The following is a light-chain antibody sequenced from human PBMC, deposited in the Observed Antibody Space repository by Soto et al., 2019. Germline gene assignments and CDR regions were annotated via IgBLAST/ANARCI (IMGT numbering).Light chain of an antibody. CDR2: NYD. CDR3: AAWDDSLSGRV. V-gene: IGLV1-44*01. J-gene: IGLJ3*02. Sequence: QSVLTQPPSASGTPGQRVTISCSGSSSNIGSNTVSWYQQLPGTAPKLLIYNYDQRPSGVPDRFSGSKSGTSASLAISGLQSEDEADYYCAAWDDSLSGRVFGGGTKVTVL. CDR1: SSNIGSNT.